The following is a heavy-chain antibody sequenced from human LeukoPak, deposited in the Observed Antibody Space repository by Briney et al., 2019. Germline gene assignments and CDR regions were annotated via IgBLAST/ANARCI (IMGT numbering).Heavy chain of an antibody. V-gene: IGHV4-34*01. CDR1: NGSFSGNY. CDR2: VNHNAKA. CDR3: AKVPRVPSTYYYDNTVSY. J-gene: IGHJ4*02. D-gene: IGHD3-22*01. Sequence: SETLSLTCAVYNGSFSGNYWSWIRQPPGKGLEWIGEVNHNAKAYYNPSLKSRVTISIDMSKNQISLKLTSVTAADTAVYYCAKVPRVPSTYYYDNTVSYWAQGALVTVSS.